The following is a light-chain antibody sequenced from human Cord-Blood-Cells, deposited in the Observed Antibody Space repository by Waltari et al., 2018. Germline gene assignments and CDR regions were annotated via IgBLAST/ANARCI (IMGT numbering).Light chain of an antibody. V-gene: IGLV2-23*01. Sequence: QSALTQPASVSGSPGQSITISCTGTSSDVGSYNLVSWYQQHPGKAPKLMIYGGSKLPSGVSNRFSGSKSGNTASLTISGLQAEDEADYYWCSYAGSSTYVFGTGTKVTVL. CDR2: GGS. CDR1: SSDVGSYNL. CDR3: CSYAGSSTYV. J-gene: IGLJ1*01.